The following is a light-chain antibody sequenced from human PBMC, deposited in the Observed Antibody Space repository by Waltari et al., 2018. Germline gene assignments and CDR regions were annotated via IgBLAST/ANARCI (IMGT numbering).Light chain of an antibody. Sequence: QSALTQPASVSGSPGQSITIPCTGTSSDIRGYNHVSWYQQVPGKAPKLIIYDVSNRPSGVSSRFSGSKSGNTASLTISGLQAEDEANYYCSSYIDSSTLELFGGGTSLTVL. CDR1: SSDIRGYNH. CDR3: SSYIDSSTLEL. CDR2: DVS. J-gene: IGLJ2*01. V-gene: IGLV2-14*03.